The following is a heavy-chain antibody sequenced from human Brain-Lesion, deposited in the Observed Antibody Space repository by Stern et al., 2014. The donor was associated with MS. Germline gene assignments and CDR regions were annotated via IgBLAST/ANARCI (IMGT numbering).Heavy chain of an antibody. D-gene: IGHD1-26*01. CDR2: FDPEDGET. CDR1: GYTLTELS. J-gene: IGHJ4*02. CDR3: ATLSPGAGGNYYRHFDY. Sequence: QVQLVQSGAEVKKPGASVKVSCKVSGYTLTELSMHWVRQAPPKGLEWMGGFDPEDGETIYAQKFQGRVTMTGDTSTDTAYMELSSLRSEDTAVYYCATLSPGAGGNYYRHFDYWGQGTLVTVSS. V-gene: IGHV1-24*01.